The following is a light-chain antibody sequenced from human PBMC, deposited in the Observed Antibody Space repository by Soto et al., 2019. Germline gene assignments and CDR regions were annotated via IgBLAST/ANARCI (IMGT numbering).Light chain of an antibody. CDR1: QSVNSN. V-gene: IGKV3-15*01. CDR2: GAS. J-gene: IGKJ2*01. Sequence: EIVMTQSPATLSVSPGERATLSCRASQSVNSNLAWYQQKPGQAPRLLIYGASTRVAGIPARFSGSGSGTEFSLTISSLQSEGFAVYYCQQYNNRPPDTFGQGTKLEIK. CDR3: QQYNNRPPDT.